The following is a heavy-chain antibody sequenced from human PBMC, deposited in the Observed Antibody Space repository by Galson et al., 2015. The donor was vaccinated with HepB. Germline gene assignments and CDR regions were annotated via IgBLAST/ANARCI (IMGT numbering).Heavy chain of an antibody. Sequence: VSCKASGGTFSNYIISWVRQAPGQRLEWMGGIHPMFGTTTYAQKFQGRVTITAGESTSTAYMELSSLKSEDTAMYYCARDLAAAGPGWFDPWGQGTLVIVS. J-gene: IGHJ5*02. CDR2: IHPMFGTT. CDR1: GGTFSNYI. V-gene: IGHV1-69*01. CDR3: ARDLAAAGPGWFDP. D-gene: IGHD6-13*01.